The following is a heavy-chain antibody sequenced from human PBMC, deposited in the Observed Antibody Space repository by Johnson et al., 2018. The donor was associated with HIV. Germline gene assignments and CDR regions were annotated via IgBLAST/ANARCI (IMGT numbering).Heavy chain of an antibody. V-gene: IGHV3-30*03. D-gene: IGHD6-13*01. CDR1: GFTFSSYA. CDR2: FSFDGVYG. CDR3: ALKQLVTMDDAFDI. Sequence: QVQLVESGGGVVQPGRSLRLSCAASGFTFSSYAMSWVRQAPGKGLDWVAIFSFDGVYGESADSVEGSFIISRDKAKNTLYLQMNSLRAEDTSVYYCALKQLVTMDDAFDIWGQGTMVTVSS. J-gene: IGHJ3*02.